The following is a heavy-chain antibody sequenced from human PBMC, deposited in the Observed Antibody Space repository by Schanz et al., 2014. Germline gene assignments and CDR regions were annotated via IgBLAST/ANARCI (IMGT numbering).Heavy chain of an antibody. V-gene: IGHV3-23*01. CDR3: ARIGGSVFDY. D-gene: IGHD3-10*01. Sequence: EVHLLESGGGLVQPGGSLRLSCAASGFTFSDYYMSWIRQAPGKGLEWVSAISGSGGSTYYADSVKGRFTISRDNSKNPLYLQMNSLRAEDTAVYYCARIGGSVFDYWAQGTLVIVSS. J-gene: IGHJ4*02. CDR2: ISGSGGST. CDR1: GFTFSDYY.